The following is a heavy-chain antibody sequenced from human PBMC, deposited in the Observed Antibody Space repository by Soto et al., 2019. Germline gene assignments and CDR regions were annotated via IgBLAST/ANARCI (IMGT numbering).Heavy chain of an antibody. CDR3: ARDSLMIDVIDAFDI. CDR2: ISAYNGKT. Sequence: QVQLVQSGAEVKKPGASVKVSCKASGYTFTSYGVSWVRQAPGQRLEWIGWISAYNGKTNYAQKLQGRVTMTTDTSTSTAYMELRSLRSDDTAVYYCARDSLMIDVIDAFDIWGQGTMFTVSS. V-gene: IGHV1-18*01. D-gene: IGHD3-22*01. J-gene: IGHJ3*02. CDR1: GYTFTSYG.